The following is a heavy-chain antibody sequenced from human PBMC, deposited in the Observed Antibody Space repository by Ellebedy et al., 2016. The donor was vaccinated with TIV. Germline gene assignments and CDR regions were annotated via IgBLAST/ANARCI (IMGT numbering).Heavy chain of an antibody. J-gene: IGHJ4*02. D-gene: IGHD2/OR15-2a*01. Sequence: PGGSLRLSCAASGLSLSDYYMTWIRQAPGKGLEWVSYISGSSSTIYYADYVRGRFTISRDNAKNSLYLQMNSLRADDTAVYYCARQGPAFSFDSWGQGTLVTVSS. CDR2: ISGSSSTI. V-gene: IGHV3-11*01. CDR1: GLSLSDYY. CDR3: ARQGPAFSFDS.